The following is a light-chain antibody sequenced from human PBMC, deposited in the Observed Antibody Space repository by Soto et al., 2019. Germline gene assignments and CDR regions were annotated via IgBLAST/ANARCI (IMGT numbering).Light chain of an antibody. J-gene: IGLJ2*01. CDR3: ATWDDSLNGVV. Sequence: QSVLTQPPSASGTPGQRVSISCSGGSSNIGTNTVNWYQHLPGTAPNLLIFSNDERPSGVPDRFSGSKSGTSASLAISGLQSDDEDDYYCATWDDSLNGVVFGGGTKLTVL. V-gene: IGLV1-44*01. CDR2: SND. CDR1: SSNIGTNT.